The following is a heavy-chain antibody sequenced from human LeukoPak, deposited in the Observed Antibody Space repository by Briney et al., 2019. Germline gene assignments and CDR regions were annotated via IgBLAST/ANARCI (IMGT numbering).Heavy chain of an antibody. CDR3: ARGKRSCQTYRCYNWFDP. V-gene: IGHV4-34*01. J-gene: IGHJ5*02. CDR1: GGSFSGYY. Sequence: PSETLSLTCAVYGGSFSGYYWSWIRQPPGKGLEWIGEINHSGSTNYNPSLKSRVTISVDTSKNQFSLKLSSVTAADTAVYYCARGKRSCQTYRCYNWFDPWGQGTLVTVSS. CDR2: INHSGST. D-gene: IGHD2-15*01.